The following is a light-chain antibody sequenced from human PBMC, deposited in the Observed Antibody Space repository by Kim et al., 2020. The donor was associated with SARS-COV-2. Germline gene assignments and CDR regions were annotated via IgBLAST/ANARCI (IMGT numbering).Light chain of an antibody. V-gene: IGLV2-14*01. CDR2: DVI. Sequence: QSALTQPASVSGSPGQSITISCTGTSSDVGGYSYVSWYQQHPGKVPKLIIYDVIQRPSGVSNRFSGSKSGNTASLTISGLQTEDEADYYCGSFTSSSSYVFGSGTKVTVL. CDR3: GSFTSSSSYV. J-gene: IGLJ1*01. CDR1: SSDVGGYSY.